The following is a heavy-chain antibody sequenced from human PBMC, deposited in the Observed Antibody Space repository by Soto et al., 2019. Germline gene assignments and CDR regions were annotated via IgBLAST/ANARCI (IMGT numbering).Heavy chain of an antibody. CDR1: GFTISSNY. J-gene: IGHJ2*01. CDR2: IYSGGST. V-gene: IGHV3-53*01. Sequence: GGSLRLSCAASGFTISSNYMSWVRQAPGKGLEWVSVIYSGGSTYYADSVKGRFTISRDNSKNTLYLQMNSLRAEDTAVYYCARVYYYDSSGYYYESWYFDLWGRGTRVTVSS. D-gene: IGHD3-22*01. CDR3: ARVYYYDSSGYYYESWYFDL.